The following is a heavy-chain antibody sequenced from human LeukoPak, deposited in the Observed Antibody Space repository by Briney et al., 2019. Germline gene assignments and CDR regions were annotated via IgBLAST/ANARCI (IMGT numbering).Heavy chain of an antibody. CDR3: VRGVGVSRFNYLDP. V-gene: IGHV3-33*01. CDR1: GFTFSXXX. CDR2: IWYDASNK. D-gene: IGHD1-7*01. Sequence: PGRSLTLXCXASGFTFSXXXXXXVRQAPGKGXXXXXVIWYDASNKYYVDXXKGRFTISRDNSKNTLYLQMNSLRDDDTAVYYCVRGVGVSRFNYLDPWGQGTLVIVSS. J-gene: IGHJ5*02.